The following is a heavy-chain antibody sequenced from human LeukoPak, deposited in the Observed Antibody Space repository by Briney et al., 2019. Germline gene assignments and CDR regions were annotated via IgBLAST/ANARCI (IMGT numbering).Heavy chain of an antibody. D-gene: IGHD6-13*01. CDR2: ISTRGSS. CDR1: GGSISSGPYY. J-gene: IGHJ3*02. Sequence: PSETLSLTCTVSGGSISSGPYYWHWFRQPAGKGLEWIGRISTRGSSNYNPSLKSRLTLSIDMSNNQFSLSLNSVTAADTATYYCARDLLRGESGSWFEAFDIWGQGTMVTVSS. CDR3: ARDLLRGESGSWFEAFDI. V-gene: IGHV4-61*02.